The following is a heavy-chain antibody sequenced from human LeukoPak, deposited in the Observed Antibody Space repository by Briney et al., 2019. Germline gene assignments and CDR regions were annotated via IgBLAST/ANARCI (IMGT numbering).Heavy chain of an antibody. CDR2: VCGSGDRT. D-gene: IGHD2-2*01. Sequence: GRTLSLSCAASGFTFSSYAYSWIRQAQRKGLGLVSAVCGSGDRTYYEDSVKGRFTISRDNSKNTLYLQMNSLRAADTAVYYCAKGGGDIVVVPAAIEAPERGDYYGMDVWGKGTTVTVSS. CDR1: GFTFSSYA. V-gene: IGHV3-23*01. CDR3: AKGGGDIVVVPAAIEAPERGDYYGMDV. J-gene: IGHJ6*04.